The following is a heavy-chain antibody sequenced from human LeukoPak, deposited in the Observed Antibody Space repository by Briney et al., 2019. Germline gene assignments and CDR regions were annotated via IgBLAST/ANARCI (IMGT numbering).Heavy chain of an antibody. Sequence: ASVKVSCKASGYTFSGYYMHWVRQAPGQGLEWMGQINPNNGGTNYAQKVQGRVTMTRDTSISTAYMELSRLTSADTAVYYCARPYSGYEWCDYWGQGTLVTVS. CDR2: INPNNGGT. CDR3: ARPYSGYEWCDY. V-gene: IGHV1-2*06. CDR1: GYTFSGYY. J-gene: IGHJ4*02. D-gene: IGHD5-12*01.